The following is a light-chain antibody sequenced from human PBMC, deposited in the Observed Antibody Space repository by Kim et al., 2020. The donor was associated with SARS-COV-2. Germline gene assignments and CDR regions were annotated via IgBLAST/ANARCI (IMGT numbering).Light chain of an antibody. Sequence: ATINGKSSQSVLYSSNNKNYLAWYQQKPGQPPKLLIYWASTRESGVPGRFSGSGSGTDFTLTISSLQAEDVAVYYCQQYYSTPLSFGGGTKVDIK. V-gene: IGKV4-1*01. CDR2: WAS. CDR1: QSVLYSSNNKNY. CDR3: QQYYSTPLS. J-gene: IGKJ4*01.